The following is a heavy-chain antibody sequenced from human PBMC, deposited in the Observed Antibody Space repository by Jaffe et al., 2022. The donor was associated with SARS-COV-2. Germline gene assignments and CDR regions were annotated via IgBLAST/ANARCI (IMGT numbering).Heavy chain of an antibody. Sequence: EVQLLQSGGGSVQPGGSLRLSCEASGFTFASLAMTWVRQAPGKGLEWVSVISDGGGVASYADSVKGRFTISRDNSKNMVYLQMTALRAEDTAVYYCATPLNHNDHFDSWGQGTLVTVSS. J-gene: IGHJ4*02. V-gene: IGHV3-23*01. CDR1: GFTFASLA. CDR3: ATPLNHNDHFDS. CDR2: ISDGGGVA.